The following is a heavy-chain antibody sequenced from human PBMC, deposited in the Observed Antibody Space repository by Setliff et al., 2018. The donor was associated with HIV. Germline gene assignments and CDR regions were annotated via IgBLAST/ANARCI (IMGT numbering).Heavy chain of an antibody. J-gene: IGHJ4*02. CDR2: IYTSGST. CDR3: VSQPESRWQIEY. D-gene: IGHD3-10*01. CDR1: GGSISSGSYY. Sequence: LSLTCTVSGGSISSGSYYWSWIRQPAGKGLEWIGHIYTSGSTNYNPSLKSRVTISVDTSKNQFSLRLTSVTAADTAVYYCVSQPESRWQIEYWGQGTLVTVSS. V-gene: IGHV4-61*09.